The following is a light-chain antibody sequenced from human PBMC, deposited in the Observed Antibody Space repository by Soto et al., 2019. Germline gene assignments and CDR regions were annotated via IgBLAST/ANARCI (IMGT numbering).Light chain of an antibody. Sequence: QSALTQPASVSESPGQSITISCTGTSSNVGTYNLVSWYQQHPGKAPKLMIYEAYKRPSGVSNRFSGSRSGNTASLTISGLQAEDEADYYCSSYTNINTRACVFGTGTKLTVL. J-gene: IGLJ1*01. V-gene: IGLV2-14*02. CDR1: SSNVGTYNL. CDR3: SSYTNINTRACV. CDR2: EAY.